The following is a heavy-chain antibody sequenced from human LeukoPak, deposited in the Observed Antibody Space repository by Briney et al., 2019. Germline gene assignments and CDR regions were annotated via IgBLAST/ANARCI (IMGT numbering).Heavy chain of an antibody. CDR3: AKDAGLRQGMDV. V-gene: IGHV3-30*02. D-gene: IGHD3-16*01. Sequence: QAGGSLRLSCEASGFTFGSYWMSWARQAPGKGLEWVAFIRYDGSNEYYAGSVKGRFTISRDSSKNTLYLQMNSLRAEGTAVYYCAKDAGLRQGMDVWGKGTTVTISS. CDR2: IRYDGSNE. J-gene: IGHJ6*03. CDR1: GFTFGSYW.